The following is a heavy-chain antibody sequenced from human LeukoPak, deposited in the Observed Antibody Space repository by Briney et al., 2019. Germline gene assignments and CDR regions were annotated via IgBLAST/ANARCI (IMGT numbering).Heavy chain of an antibody. J-gene: IGHJ5*02. CDR1: GGSFSGYY. CDR3: ARGVFNRYYDSSGARWFDP. V-gene: IGHV4-34*01. CDR2: INHSGST. Sequence: SETLSLTCAVYGGSFSGYYWSWIRQPPGQGLEWIGEINHSGSTNYNPSLKSRVTISVDTSKNQFSLKLSSVTAADTAVYYCARGVFNRYYDSSGARWFDPWGQGTLVTVSS. D-gene: IGHD3-22*01.